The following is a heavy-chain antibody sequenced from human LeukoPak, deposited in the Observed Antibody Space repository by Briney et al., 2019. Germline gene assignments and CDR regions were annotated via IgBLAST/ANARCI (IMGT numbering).Heavy chain of an antibody. CDR3: ACYGIAPPY. V-gene: IGHV3-74*01. CDR2: INNDGSST. Sequence: PGGSLRLSCAASGFTFSSYWMHWVRQAPGKGLVWVSHINNDGSSTSYADSVKGRFTISRDNAKNRLYLQMNSLRTEDTAVYYCACYGIAPPYWGQGTLVTVSS. D-gene: IGHD2-15*01. CDR1: GFTFSSYW. J-gene: IGHJ4*02.